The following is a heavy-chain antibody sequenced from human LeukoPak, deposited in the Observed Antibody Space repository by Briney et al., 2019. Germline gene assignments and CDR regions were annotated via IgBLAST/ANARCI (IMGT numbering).Heavy chain of an antibody. Sequence: GGSLRLSCAASGFTFSSYGMHWVREAPGKGLDWVAVISYDGSYKYYADSVKGRFTISRDNSKNTLYLQMNSLRAEDTAVYYCAKAYYYGSGSDLGFDPWGQGTLVTVSS. D-gene: IGHD3-10*01. CDR3: AKAYYYGSGSDLGFDP. CDR1: GFTFSSYG. J-gene: IGHJ5*02. V-gene: IGHV3-30*18. CDR2: ISYDGSYK.